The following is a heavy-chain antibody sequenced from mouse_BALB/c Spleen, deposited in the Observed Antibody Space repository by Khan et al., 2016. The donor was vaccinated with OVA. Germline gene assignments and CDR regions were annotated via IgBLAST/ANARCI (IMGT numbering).Heavy chain of an antibody. Sequence: QVQLKESGPGLVAPSQSLSITCTVSGFSLTSYSVHWVRQPPGKGLAWLGVIWADGGTNYNSTLMSRLSITNDNYKSQVFLKMNSLQSDDTAIYYCARRGDGYPGWYFDVWGAGTTVTVSS. CDR1: GFSLTSYS. CDR3: ARRGDGYPGWYFDV. V-gene: IGHV2-9*02. CDR2: IWADGGT. D-gene: IGHD2-3*01. J-gene: IGHJ1*01.